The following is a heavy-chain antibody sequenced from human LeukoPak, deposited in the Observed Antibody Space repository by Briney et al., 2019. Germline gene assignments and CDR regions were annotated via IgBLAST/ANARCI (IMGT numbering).Heavy chain of an antibody. CDR1: GYTFTTYY. CDR3: ARGSRPVYNLLTGKRYFDY. Sequence: ASVKVSCKASGYTFTTYYVHWVRQAPGQGLEWMGIINPSGGSTTYAQKFRGRLTMTRGMSTSTVYIELSSLRSEDTAMYYCARGSRPVYNLLTGKRYFDYWGQGTLLTVSS. V-gene: IGHV1-46*01. J-gene: IGHJ4*02. D-gene: IGHD3-9*01. CDR2: INPSGGST.